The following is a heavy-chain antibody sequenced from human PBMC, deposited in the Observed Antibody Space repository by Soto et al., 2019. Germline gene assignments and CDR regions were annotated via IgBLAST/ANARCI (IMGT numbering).Heavy chain of an antibody. V-gene: IGHV4-39*02. CDR2: IYFRGST. D-gene: IGHD3-9*01. CDR3: AREILTGYYPAGWFDP. Sequence: QLQLQESGPGLVKPSETLSLTCTVSGGSISSSTYYWGWIRQPPGKGLEWIGSIYFRGSTYYNPSLKSRVTVSVDTSKKQFSLKLISVTAADTAVYYCAREILTGYYPAGWFDPWGQGTLVTVSS. J-gene: IGHJ5*02. CDR1: GGSISSSTYY.